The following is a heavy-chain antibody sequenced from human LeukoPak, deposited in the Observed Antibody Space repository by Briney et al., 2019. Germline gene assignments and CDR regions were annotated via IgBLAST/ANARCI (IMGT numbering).Heavy chain of an antibody. CDR3: ARVGYYDSSGYYPFDY. Sequence: SVKVSCKASGGTFSSYAISWVRQAPGQGLEWMGGIIPIIGTANYAQKFQGRVTITADESTSTAYMELSSLRSEDTAVYYCARVGYYDSSGYYPFDYWGQGTLVTVSS. J-gene: IGHJ4*02. D-gene: IGHD3-22*01. CDR2: IIPIIGTA. V-gene: IGHV1-69*13. CDR1: GGTFSSYA.